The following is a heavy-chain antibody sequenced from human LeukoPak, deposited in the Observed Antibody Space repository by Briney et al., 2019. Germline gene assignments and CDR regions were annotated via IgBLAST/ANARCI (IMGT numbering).Heavy chain of an antibody. J-gene: IGHJ4*02. CDR2: INHSGST. V-gene: IGHV4-34*01. Sequence: SETLSLTCAVYGGSFSGYYWSWIRQPPGKGLEGIGEINHSGSTNYNPSLKSRVTISVDTSKNQFSLKLSSVTAADTAVYYCASPRYCSSTSCDFDYWGQGTLVTVSS. D-gene: IGHD2-2*01. CDR3: ASPRYCSSTSCDFDY. CDR1: GGSFSGYY.